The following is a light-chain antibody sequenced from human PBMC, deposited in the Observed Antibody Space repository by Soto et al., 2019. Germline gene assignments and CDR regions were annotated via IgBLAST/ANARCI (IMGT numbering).Light chain of an antibody. J-gene: IGKJ1*01. V-gene: IGKV1-9*01. CDR3: QQLNSYPLT. CDR2: AAS. CDR1: QGISSY. Sequence: DIQLTQSPSFLSASVGDRVTVTCRASQGISSYLAWYQQQPGKAPKLLIYAASTLQSGVLSRFSGSGSGTEFTLTISSLQPEDFATYYCQQLNSYPLTFGQGTRVEI.